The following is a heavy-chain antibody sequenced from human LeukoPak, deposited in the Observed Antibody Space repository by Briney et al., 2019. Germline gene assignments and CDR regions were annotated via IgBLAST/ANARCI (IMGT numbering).Heavy chain of an antibody. J-gene: IGHJ4*02. V-gene: IGHV4-39*01. CDR2: IYYSGST. CDR3: ARHADIDSSGRYHHFDY. Sequence: SETLSLTCTVSGGSISSSSYYWGWIRQPPGKGLEWIGTIYYSGSTYYNPSLKSRVTISVDTSKNQFSLKLSSVTAADTAVYYCARHADIDSSGRYHHFDYWGQGTLVTVSS. D-gene: IGHD6-19*01. CDR1: GGSISSSSYY.